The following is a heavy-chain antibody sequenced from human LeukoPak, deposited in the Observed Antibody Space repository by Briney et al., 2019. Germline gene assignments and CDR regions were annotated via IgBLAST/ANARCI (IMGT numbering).Heavy chain of an antibody. V-gene: IGHV4-4*07. CDR3: ASLGSGRFFDL. CDR2: IYTSGNT. D-gene: IGHD3-16*01. Sequence: SETLSPTCTVSGGSIRSYHWSWIRQPAGKGLEWVGLIYTSGNTKYNSSLKSRVSMSVDTSKNQSSLKLRSVTAADTAVYFCASLGSGRFFDLWGRGTLVTVSS. J-gene: IGHJ2*01. CDR1: GGSIRSYH.